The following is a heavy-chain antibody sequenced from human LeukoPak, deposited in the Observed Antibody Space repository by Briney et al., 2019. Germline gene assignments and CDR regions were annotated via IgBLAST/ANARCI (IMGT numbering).Heavy chain of an antibody. CDR1: GGTFSSYA. D-gene: IGHD3-22*01. CDR3: ARTYYYDSSGKTFFDY. V-gene: IGHV1-69*04. CDR2: IIPILGIA. J-gene: IGHJ4*02. Sequence: ASVKVSCKASGGTFSSYAISWARQAPGQGLEWMGRIIPILGIANYAQKFQGRVTITADKSTSTAYMELSSLRSEDTAVYYCARTYYYDSSGKTFFDYWGQGTLVTVSS.